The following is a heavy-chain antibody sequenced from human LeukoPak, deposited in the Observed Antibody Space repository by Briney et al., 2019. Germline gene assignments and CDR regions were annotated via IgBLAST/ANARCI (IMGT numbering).Heavy chain of an antibody. CDR2: VSYAGSTT. CDR1: AFTFSNYG. J-gene: IGHJ4*02. D-gene: IGHD6-19*01. CDR3: AKEPIPMAGGYYFDY. Sequence: PGGSLRLSCAASAFTFSNYGMHWVRQAPGKGLEWVAVVSYAGSTTYYADSVKGRFTISRDNSKNTLYLQMNSLRAEDTAVYYCAKEPIPMAGGYYFDYRGQGTLVTVSS. V-gene: IGHV3-30*18.